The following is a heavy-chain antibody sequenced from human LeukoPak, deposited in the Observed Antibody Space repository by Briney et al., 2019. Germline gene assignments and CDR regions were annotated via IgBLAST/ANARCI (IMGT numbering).Heavy chain of an antibody. CDR3: ARDPDNSLFAPLNY. J-gene: IGHJ4*02. CDR2: ISYDGSNK. CDR1: GFTFSSYA. D-gene: IGHD5-24*01. Sequence: GGSLRLSCAASGFTFSSYAMRWVRQAPGKGLEWVAVISYDGSNKYYADSVKGRFTISRDNSKNTLYLQMNSLRAEDTAVYYCARDPDNSLFAPLNYWGQGTLVTVSS. V-gene: IGHV3-30-3*01.